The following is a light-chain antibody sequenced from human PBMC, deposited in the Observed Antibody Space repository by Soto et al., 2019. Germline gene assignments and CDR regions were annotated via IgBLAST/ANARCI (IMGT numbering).Light chain of an antibody. Sequence: IVLTQSPATLSLSPGERATLSCRASQSVRSYFALYQQKPGQAPRLLIFEASNSANGIPARFSGIGSGTNFTPIVSDLEPDGVAVYYCQQRSNWTPTWTFGQGTKVEIK. CDR2: EAS. CDR3: QQRSNWTPTWT. CDR1: QSVRSY. V-gene: IGKV3-11*01. J-gene: IGKJ1*01.